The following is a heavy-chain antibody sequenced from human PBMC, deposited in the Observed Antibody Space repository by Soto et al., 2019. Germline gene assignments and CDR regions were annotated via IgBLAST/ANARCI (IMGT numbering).Heavy chain of an antibody. CDR3: AKDYSTYR. V-gene: IGHV3-23*01. CDR1: GLTFSKYG. Sequence: EEQLLESGGGLVQPGGSLRLSCVGSGLTFSKYGMTWVRQAPGKGLEWVSGISASGVNTYYADSVKGRFTISRDNFKSTLYLQMNSLRGEDTAMYYCAKDYSTYRWGQGTAVTVS. J-gene: IGHJ4*02. D-gene: IGHD4-4*01. CDR2: ISASGVNT.